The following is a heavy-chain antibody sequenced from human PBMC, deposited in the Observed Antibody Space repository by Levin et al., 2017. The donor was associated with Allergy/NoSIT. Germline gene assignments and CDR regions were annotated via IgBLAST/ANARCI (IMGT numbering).Heavy chain of an antibody. V-gene: IGHV3-21*01. CDR1: GFTFSSYS. D-gene: IGHD1-26*01. CDR2: ISSSSSYI. J-gene: IGHJ4*02. Sequence: GESLKISCAASGFTFSSYSMNWVRQAPGKGLEWVSSISSSSSYIYYADSVKGRFTISRDNAKNSLYLQMNSLRAEDTAVYYCARDGAPGGSYYYQTWGYFDYWGQGTLVTVSS. CDR3: ARDGAPGGSYYYQTWGYFDY.